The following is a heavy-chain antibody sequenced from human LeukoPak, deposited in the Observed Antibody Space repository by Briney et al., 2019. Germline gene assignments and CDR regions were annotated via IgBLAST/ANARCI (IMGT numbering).Heavy chain of an antibody. V-gene: IGHV1-18*01. CDR3: ARRGVYFYDSSGRANYYFDY. J-gene: IGHJ4*02. Sequence: GASVKVSCKVSGYTFLDYGISWGRQAPGQGLEWVGWITPYNDKMNYGQKFQDRVTMTTDTSTNTAYMELRSLRPDDSAIYYCARRGVYFYDSSGRANYYFDYWGQGTLVTVSS. D-gene: IGHD3-22*01. CDR2: ITPYNDKM. CDR1: GYTFLDYG.